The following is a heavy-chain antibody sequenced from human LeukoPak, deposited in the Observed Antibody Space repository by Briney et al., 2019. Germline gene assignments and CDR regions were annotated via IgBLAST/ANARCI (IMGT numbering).Heavy chain of an antibody. Sequence: GGSLRLSCAASGFTVSSNYMSWVRQAPGKGLEWVSVIYSGGSTYYADSVKGRFTISRHKSKNTLYLQMNSLRAEDTAVYYCARGAYGERSNYFDYWGQGTLVTVSS. CDR1: GFTVSSNY. CDR2: IYSGGST. CDR3: ARGAYGERSNYFDY. J-gene: IGHJ4*02. D-gene: IGHD4-17*01. V-gene: IGHV3-53*04.